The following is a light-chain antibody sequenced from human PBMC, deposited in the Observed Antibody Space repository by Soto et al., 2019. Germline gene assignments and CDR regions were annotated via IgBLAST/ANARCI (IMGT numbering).Light chain of an antibody. Sequence: EIVLTQSPGTLSLSPGERATLSCRASQSVGSSLSWYQQKPGQAPRLLIYDASNRATGIPARFSGSGSGTDFTLTISSLEPEDFAVYYCQQRSNWPPTFGQGTRLEIK. CDR1: QSVGSS. CDR3: QQRSNWPPT. V-gene: IGKV3-11*01. CDR2: DAS. J-gene: IGKJ5*01.